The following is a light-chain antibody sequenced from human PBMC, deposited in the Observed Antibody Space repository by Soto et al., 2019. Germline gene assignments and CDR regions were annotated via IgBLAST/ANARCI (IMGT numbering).Light chain of an antibody. CDR3: CSHSASYSFV. CDR2: DVT. V-gene: IGLV2-11*01. Sequence: QSVLTQPRSVSGSPGQSVTISCTGTSSDVGGYNCVSWYQQHPGKAPQLIIYDVTQRPSGVPDRFSGSKSGNTASLGISGLQAEDEADYYCCSHSASYSFVFGTWPKAIVL. J-gene: IGLJ1*01. CDR1: SSDVGGYNC.